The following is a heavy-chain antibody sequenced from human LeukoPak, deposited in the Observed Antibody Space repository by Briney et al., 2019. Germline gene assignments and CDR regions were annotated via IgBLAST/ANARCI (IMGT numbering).Heavy chain of an antibody. CDR1: GGSISSYY. V-gene: IGHV4-59*08. Sequence: SETLSLTCTVSGGSISSYYWSWIRQPPGKGLEWIGYIYYSGSTNYNPSLKSRVTISVDTSKNQFSLKLSSVTAADTAVCYCARHGQWLNGYFDYWGQGTLVTVSS. CDR3: ARHGQWLNGYFDY. CDR2: IYYSGST. J-gene: IGHJ4*02. D-gene: IGHD6-19*01.